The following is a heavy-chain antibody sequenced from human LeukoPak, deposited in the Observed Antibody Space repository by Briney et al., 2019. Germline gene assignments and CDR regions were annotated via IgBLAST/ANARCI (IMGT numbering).Heavy chain of an antibody. D-gene: IGHD6-25*01. CDR3: TKEGGPMAATTERYSFDH. J-gene: IGHJ4*02. CDR2: ISWNSGSI. Sequence: GRSLRLSCAASGFTFDDYAMHWVRQAPGKGLEWVSGISWNSGSIGYADSVKGRFTISRDNSKNTLSLQMNSLREEDTAVYYCTKEGGPMAATTERYSFDHWGQGALVTVSS. V-gene: IGHV3-9*01. CDR1: GFTFDDYA.